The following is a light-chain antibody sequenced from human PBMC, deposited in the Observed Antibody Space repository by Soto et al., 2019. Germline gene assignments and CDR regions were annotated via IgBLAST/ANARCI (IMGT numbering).Light chain of an antibody. CDR3: VLLYGGAWV. Sequence: QTVVTQEPSLTVSPGVTVTLTCALTTGAVTSDYYPNWFQRSPGQALRTLIYRSRNKHSWTPARFSGSLLGGKAALTLSGVQREDEADYYCVLLYGGAWVFGGGTKLTVL. J-gene: IGLJ3*02. CDR1: TGAVTSDYY. V-gene: IGLV7-43*01. CDR2: RSR.